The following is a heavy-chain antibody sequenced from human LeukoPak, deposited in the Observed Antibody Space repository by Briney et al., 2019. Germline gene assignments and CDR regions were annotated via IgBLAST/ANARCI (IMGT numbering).Heavy chain of an antibody. J-gene: IGHJ4*02. V-gene: IGHV4-59*01. CDR1: GGSMRNYY. CDR3: ARGWASSWYSFDF. CDR2: TYDSGSS. Sequence: SETLSLTCAVSGGSMRNYYWSWIRQPPGKGLEGIGYTYDSGSSSYNPSLRSRVSISIDTSKNQFSLNLSSVTAADTAVYYCARGWASSWYSFDFWGQGTLVTVSS. D-gene: IGHD2-2*01.